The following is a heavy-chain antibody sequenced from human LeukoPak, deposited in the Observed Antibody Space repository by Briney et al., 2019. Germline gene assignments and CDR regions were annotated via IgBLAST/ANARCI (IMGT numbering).Heavy chain of an antibody. CDR1: GYTXTXXY. V-gene: IGHV1-2*02. D-gene: IGHD6-19*01. Sequence: ASVKVSCKASGYTXTXXYMHXXXXXXGXXXEXMGWINPNSGGTXXAQKFQGRVTMTRDTSISTAYMELSRLRSDDTAVYYCARDSSGWYSYFDYWGQGTLVTVSS. CDR3: ARDSSGWYSYFDY. J-gene: IGHJ4*02. CDR2: INPNSGGT.